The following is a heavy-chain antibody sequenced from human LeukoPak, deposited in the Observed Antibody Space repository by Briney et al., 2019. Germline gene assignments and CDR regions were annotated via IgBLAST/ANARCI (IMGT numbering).Heavy chain of an antibody. V-gene: IGHV1-8*01. D-gene: IGHD3-22*01. CDR3: ARDPYYYDSSGYYFPPYSLQH. Sequence: ASVKVSCKASGYTFTSYDINWVRQATGQGLEWMGWMNPNSGNTGYAQKFQGRVTMTRNTSISTAYMELSSLRSEDTAVYYCARDPYYYDSSGYYFPPYSLQHWGQGTLVTVSS. CDR2: MNPNSGNT. CDR1: GYTFTSYD. J-gene: IGHJ1*01.